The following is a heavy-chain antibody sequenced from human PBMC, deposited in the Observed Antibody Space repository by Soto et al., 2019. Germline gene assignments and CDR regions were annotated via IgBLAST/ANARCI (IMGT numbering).Heavy chain of an antibody. CDR1: GFMFSSFA. CDR2: TRSNGEHT. J-gene: IGHJ6*02. Sequence: GGSLRLSCAGSGFMFSSFAMTWVRQAPGKGLEWVSTTRSNGEHTYYADSVKGRFTVSRDNSKNTLFLEMSSLRAEDSAIYYCAKDSKSVSVSAARVYGMDVWGQGTTVTVSS. V-gene: IGHV3-23*01. D-gene: IGHD2-2*01. CDR3: AKDSKSVSVSAARVYGMDV.